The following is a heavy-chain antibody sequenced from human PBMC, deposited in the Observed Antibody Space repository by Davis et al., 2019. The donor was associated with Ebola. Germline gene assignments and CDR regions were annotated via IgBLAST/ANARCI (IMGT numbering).Heavy chain of an antibody. CDR1: GFNMNNYW. Sequence: GESLKISCAASGFNMNNYWMSWVRQAPGKGLEWVANIKPDGSEKYYVDSVKDRLTISRDSAKNSLYLQMNSLRAEDTAIYYCTRLQRAVAGNIWGQGTLVTVSS. V-gene: IGHV3-7*03. CDR3: TRLQRAVAGNI. J-gene: IGHJ4*02. D-gene: IGHD6-19*01. CDR2: IKPDGSEK.